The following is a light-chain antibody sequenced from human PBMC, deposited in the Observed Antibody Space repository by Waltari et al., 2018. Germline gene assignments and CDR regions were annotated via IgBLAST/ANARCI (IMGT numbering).Light chain of an antibody. CDR2: DNS. J-gene: IGLJ3*02. Sequence: VLTQPPSLSVAPGQTAKITCGRNNIDSYSVHWYRQKPGQAPVVVLYDNSDRPSGIPERFSGSNSGNTATLTISRVEAGDEADYYCQVWDSNIDHGVFGGGTKLTVL. CDR3: QVWDSNIDHGV. V-gene: IGLV3-21*02. CDR1: NIDSYS.